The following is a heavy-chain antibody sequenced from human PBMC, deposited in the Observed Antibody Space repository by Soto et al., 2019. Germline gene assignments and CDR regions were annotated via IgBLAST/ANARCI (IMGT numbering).Heavy chain of an antibody. J-gene: IGHJ3*01. V-gene: IGHV2-5*02. Sequence: QITLKESGPTLVKPTQTLTLTCTFSGFSLSTSGVAVGWIRQPPGKALEWLALIYWDDDKRYSPSMKGRLTITWDTSKNQVVLIMTNMDPEDTATYSCAHRLTATAFDVWGQGTMVTVSS. CDR1: GFSLSTSGVA. CDR3: AHRLTATAFDV. D-gene: IGHD2-21*02. CDR2: IYWDDDK.